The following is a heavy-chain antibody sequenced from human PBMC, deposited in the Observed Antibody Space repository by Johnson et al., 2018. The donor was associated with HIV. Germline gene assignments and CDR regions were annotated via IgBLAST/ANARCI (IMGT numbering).Heavy chain of an antibody. CDR1: GFTFSSYA. D-gene: IGHD3-22*01. Sequence: VQLVESGGGVVQPGRSLRLSCAASGFTFSSYAMSWVRQAPGKGLEWVSAISGSGCSTYYADSLKGRFTISRDNSKNTLYLQMNSLRAEDTAVYYCAKETRDSRSAFDIWGQGTMVTVSS. V-gene: IGHV3-23*04. CDR3: AKETRDSRSAFDI. J-gene: IGHJ3*02. CDR2: ISGSGCST.